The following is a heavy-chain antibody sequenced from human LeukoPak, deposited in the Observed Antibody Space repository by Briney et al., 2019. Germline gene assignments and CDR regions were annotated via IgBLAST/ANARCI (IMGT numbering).Heavy chain of an antibody. D-gene: IGHD1-26*01. CDR2: ISYDGIIK. V-gene: IGHV3-30-3*01. CDR1: GFTFSNYA. CDR3: ARDLSERYSTDY. Sequence: GGSLRLSCADSGFTFSNYAIRWVRQAPGKGLEWVAFISYDGIIKYYADSVKGRFIISRDNSQNTLDLQMNSLRAEDTAVYYCARDLSERYSTDYWGQGTLVTVSS. J-gene: IGHJ4*02.